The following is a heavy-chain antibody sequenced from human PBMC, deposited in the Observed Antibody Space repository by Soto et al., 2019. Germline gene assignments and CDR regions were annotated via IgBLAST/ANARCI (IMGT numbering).Heavy chain of an antibody. V-gene: IGHV4-4*02. J-gene: IGHJ4*02. D-gene: IGHD1-7*01. CDR1: GGSFTRNNW. CDR2: IYRTGST. Sequence: SETLSLTCAVSGGSFTRNNWWTCVRQPPGQGLEWIGEIYRTGSTNYNPSLKSRVTISLDKSENQFSLKVTSLTAADTAVYYCASRDPGTSVDYWGQGTLVTVS. CDR3: ASRDPGTSVDY.